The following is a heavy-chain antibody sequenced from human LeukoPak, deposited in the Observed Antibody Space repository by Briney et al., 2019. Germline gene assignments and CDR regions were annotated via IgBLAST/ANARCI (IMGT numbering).Heavy chain of an antibody. J-gene: IGHJ2*01. V-gene: IGHV3-23*01. CDR2: ISGSAGGT. CDR3: AKIGVSVSWFFDL. Sequence: GGSLRLSCAVSGITLSNYGMSWVRQAPGKGLEWVAAISGSAGGTNYADSVKGRFTISRDNSKNTLYLKMNNMAAEDTAVYFCAKIGVSVSWFFDLWGRGTLLSVSS. D-gene: IGHD5/OR15-5a*01. CDR1: GITLSNYG.